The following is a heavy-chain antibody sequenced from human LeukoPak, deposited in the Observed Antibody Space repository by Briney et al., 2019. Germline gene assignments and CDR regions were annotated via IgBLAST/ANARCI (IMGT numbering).Heavy chain of an antibody. CDR3: AKDRGGGDYYYGMDV. CDR1: GFPFDDYA. Sequence: SLRLSCAASGFPFDDYAMHWVRQAPGKGLEWVSGISWNSGSIGYADSVKGRFTISRDNAKNSLYLQMNSLRAEDTALYYCAKDRGGGDYYYGMDVWGQGTTVTVSS. V-gene: IGHV3-9*01. D-gene: IGHD3-16*01. CDR2: ISWNSGSI. J-gene: IGHJ6*02.